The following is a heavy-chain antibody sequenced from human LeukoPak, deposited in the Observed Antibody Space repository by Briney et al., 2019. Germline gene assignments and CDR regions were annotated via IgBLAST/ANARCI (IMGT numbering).Heavy chain of an antibody. CDR1: GFSFNSYW. D-gene: IGHD1-26*01. CDR3: AREFDGSASGAGY. J-gene: IGHJ4*02. V-gene: IGHV3-21*01. CDR2: MSSSSGLI. Sequence: PGGSLRLSCAVSGFSFNSYWIHWVRQAPGKGLVWVSSMSSSSGLIYYGDSVKGRFTVSRDNAKRSLYLQMNSLRADDTAVYYCAREFDGSASGAGYWGQGTLVTVSS.